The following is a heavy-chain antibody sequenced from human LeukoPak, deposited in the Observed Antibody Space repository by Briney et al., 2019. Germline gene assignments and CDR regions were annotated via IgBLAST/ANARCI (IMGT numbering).Heavy chain of an antibody. Sequence: GGSLRLSCAASGFTFSSYAMSWVRQAPGKGLEWVSAISGSGGSTYYADSVKGRFTISRDNSKNTQYLQMNSLRAEDTAVYYCTKRAPTIFGVVNWYFDLWGRGTLVTVSS. V-gene: IGHV3-23*01. CDR3: TKRAPTIFGVVNWYFDL. CDR1: GFTFSSYA. D-gene: IGHD3-3*01. CDR2: ISGSGGST. J-gene: IGHJ2*01.